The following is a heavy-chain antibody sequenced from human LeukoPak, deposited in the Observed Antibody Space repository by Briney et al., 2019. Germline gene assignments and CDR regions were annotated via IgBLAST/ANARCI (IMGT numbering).Heavy chain of an antibody. CDR1: GYSFTNYW. V-gene: IGHV5-51*01. CDR3: ARQAYTTSSVFDF. J-gene: IGHJ4*02. D-gene: IGHD6-6*01. Sequence: GESLKISCKGSGYSFTNYWIGWVRQMPGKGLEWMGIVYPGDSNARYSPSFQGQVTISADKSISTAYLQWYSLEASDTATYYCARQAYTTSSVFDFWGQGTLVAVSS. CDR2: VYPGDSNA.